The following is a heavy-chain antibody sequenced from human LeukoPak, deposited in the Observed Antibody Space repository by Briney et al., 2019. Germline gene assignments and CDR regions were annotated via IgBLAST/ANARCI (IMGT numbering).Heavy chain of an antibody. CDR2: IYYSGST. J-gene: IGHJ4*02. V-gene: IGHV4-59*08. CDR1: GGSISRFY. Sequence: SETLSLTCTVSGGSISRFYWSWIRQPPGKGLEWIGYIYYSGSTHYNPSLKSRVTISVDTSKNQFSLKLSSVTAADTAVYYCARMSGVVVPAASFDYWGQGTLVTVSS. CDR3: ARMSGVVVPAASFDY. D-gene: IGHD2-2*01.